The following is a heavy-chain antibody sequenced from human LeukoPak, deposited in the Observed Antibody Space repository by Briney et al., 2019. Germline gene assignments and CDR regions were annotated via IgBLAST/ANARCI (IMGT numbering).Heavy chain of an antibody. J-gene: IGHJ6*04. CDR3: ASAPRIKYYYYYGMDV. Sequence: AVKVSFKSSGCTFSCYAISWVRQAPAQGLEWMGGIIPIFGTANYAQKFQGRVTITADEATSTAYMELSSLRSEDTAVYYCASAPRIKYYYYYGMDVWGKGTTVTVSS. CDR2: IIPIFGTA. CDR1: GCTFSCYA. V-gene: IGHV1-69*01.